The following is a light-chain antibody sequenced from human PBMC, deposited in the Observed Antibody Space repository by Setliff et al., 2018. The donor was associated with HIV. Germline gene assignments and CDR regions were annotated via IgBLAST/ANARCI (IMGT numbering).Light chain of an antibody. CDR2: DVN. CDR3: SSYTSSTPLYV. V-gene: IGLV2-14*03. CDR1: SSDVGTYNY. J-gene: IGLJ1*01. Sequence: QSVLTQPASVSGSPGQSITISCTGISSDVGTYNYVSWYQQHPGKAPKLMIPDVNNRPSGVSNRFSGSKSGNTASLTISGLQAEDEADYHCSSYTSSTPLYVFGTGTKVTVL.